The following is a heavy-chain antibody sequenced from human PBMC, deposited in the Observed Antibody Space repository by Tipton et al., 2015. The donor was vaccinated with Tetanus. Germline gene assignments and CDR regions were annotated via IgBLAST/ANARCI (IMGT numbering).Heavy chain of an antibody. CDR1: GYIFTNYW. D-gene: IGHD2-15*01. CDR3: ARAHCSDGVCNFDF. V-gene: IGHV5-51*01. J-gene: IGHJ4*02. Sequence: VQLVQSGGEVKKPGESLKISCKGSGYIFTNYWIGWVRQKPGKGLEWIGIIYPGDSDTRYSPSFQGQVTISVDKSINTAYLQWSSLKASDTSMFYCARAHCSDGVCNFDFWGQGALVTVAS. CDR2: IYPGDSDT.